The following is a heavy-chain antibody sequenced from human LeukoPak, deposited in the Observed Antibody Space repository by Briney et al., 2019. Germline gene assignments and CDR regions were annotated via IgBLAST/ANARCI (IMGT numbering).Heavy chain of an antibody. J-gene: IGHJ5*02. V-gene: IGHV4-4*07. CDR3: ARDLPPITT. CDR2: IYTSESP. D-gene: IGHD3-10*01. Sequence: SETLSLTCTVSGGSITSYYWSWIRQPAGKGLEWIGRIYTSESPTYNPSLKSRVTMSLDPSRNQLSLKLTSVTAADTAVYYCARDLPPITTWGQGTLVTVSS. CDR1: GGSITSYY.